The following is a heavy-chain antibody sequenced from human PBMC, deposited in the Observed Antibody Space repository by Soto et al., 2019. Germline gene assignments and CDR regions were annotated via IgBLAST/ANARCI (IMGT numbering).Heavy chain of an antibody. Sequence: CGFLRLPCTAAGFTFRSHAMSWVRQAPGKGLEWVSAISGSGGNTYYADSVKGRFTISRDNSKNTLYLQMNSLRAEDTAVYYCPKSITAPPLGYWGQGALVTVSS. CDR1: GFTFRSHA. J-gene: IGHJ4*02. V-gene: IGHV3-23*01. D-gene: IGHD6-6*01. CDR2: ISGSGGNT. CDR3: PKSITAPPLGY.